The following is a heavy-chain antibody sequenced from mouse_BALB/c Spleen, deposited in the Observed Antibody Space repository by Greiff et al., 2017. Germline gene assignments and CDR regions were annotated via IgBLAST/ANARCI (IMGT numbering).Heavy chain of an antibody. CDR2: ISSGSSTI. Sequence: EVHLVESGGGLVQPGGSRKLSCAASGFTFSSFGMHWVRQAPEKGLEWVAYISSGSSTIYYADTVKGRFIISRDNPKNTLFLQMTSLRSEDTAMYYCARRDYRYDAMDYWGQGTSVTVSS. D-gene: IGHD2-14*01. CDR1: GFTFSSFG. V-gene: IGHV5-17*02. CDR3: ARRDYRYDAMDY. J-gene: IGHJ4*01.